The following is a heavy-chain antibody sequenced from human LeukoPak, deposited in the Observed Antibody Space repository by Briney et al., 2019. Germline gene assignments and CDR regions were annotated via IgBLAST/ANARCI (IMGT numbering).Heavy chain of an antibody. D-gene: IGHD6-19*01. CDR2: VSAYNGNT. Sequence: ASVKVSCKASGYTFTSCGICWVRQAPGQGPEWMGWVSAYNGNTNYAQKFRGRVTMTTDTSTSTAYMELRSLRYDDTAVYYCERDAPQWRNTFDFWGQGTMITVS. CDR3: ERDAPQWRNTFDF. J-gene: IGHJ3*01. V-gene: IGHV1-18*01. CDR1: GYTFTSCG.